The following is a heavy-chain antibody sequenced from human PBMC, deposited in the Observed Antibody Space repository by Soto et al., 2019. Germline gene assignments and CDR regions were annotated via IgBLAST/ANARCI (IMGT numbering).Heavy chain of an antibody. CDR3: ARLSAYPVGTLGWVY. CDR2: IYYSGST. CDR1: GGSISSSSYY. Sequence: QLQLQESGPGLVKPSETLSLTCTVSGGSISSSSYYWGWIRQPPGKGLEWIGSIYYSGSTYYNPSLKSRVTISVDTSKNQFSLKLSSVTAADTAVYYCARLSAYPVGTLGWVYWGQGTLVTVSS. D-gene: IGHD6-13*01. V-gene: IGHV4-39*01. J-gene: IGHJ4*02.